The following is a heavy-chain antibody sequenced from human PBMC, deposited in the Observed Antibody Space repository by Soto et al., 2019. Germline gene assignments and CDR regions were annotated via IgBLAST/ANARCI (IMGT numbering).Heavy chain of an antibody. CDR3: TRYGSMTYTSGPADYYYMDV. CDR2: IRSKANSYAT. J-gene: IGHJ6*03. CDR1: GFIFSGSA. D-gene: IGHD3-16*01. V-gene: IGHV3-73*01. Sequence: EVQLVESGGGLVQPGGSLKLSCAASGFIFSGSAMHWVRQASGKGLEWVGRIRSKANSYATAYAASVRGRCTISRDDCKNTAYLQMNSPNREDTAVYYCTRYGSMTYTSGPADYYYMDVWGKGTTVTVSS.